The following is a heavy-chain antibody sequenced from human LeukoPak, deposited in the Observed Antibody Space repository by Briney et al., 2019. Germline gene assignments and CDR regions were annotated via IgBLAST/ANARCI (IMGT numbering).Heavy chain of an antibody. CDR2: IYYSGST. CDR3: TGTYYYDSSGYYHYSL. D-gene: IGHD3-22*01. Sequence: SETLSLTCTVSGGSISSYYWGWIRQPPGKGLEWIGYIYYSGSTNYSPSLKSRVTISVDTSKNQFSLKLSSVTAADTAAYYCTGTYYYDSSGYYHYSLWGRGTLVTVSS. J-gene: IGHJ4*02. CDR1: GGSISSYY. V-gene: IGHV4-59*01.